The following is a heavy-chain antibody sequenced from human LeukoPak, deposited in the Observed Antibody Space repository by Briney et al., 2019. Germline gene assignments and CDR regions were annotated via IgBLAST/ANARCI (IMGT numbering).Heavy chain of an antibody. CDR2: INHSGST. CDR3: ARLKGRQLWLSRYYYYYGMDV. D-gene: IGHD5-18*01. Sequence: SETLSLTCAVYGGSFGGYYWSWIRQPPGKGLEWIGEINHSGSTNYNPSLKSRVTISVDTSKNQFSLKLSSVTAADTAVYYCARLKGRQLWLSRYYYYYGMDVWGQGTTVTVSS. J-gene: IGHJ6*02. V-gene: IGHV4-34*01. CDR1: GGSFGGYY.